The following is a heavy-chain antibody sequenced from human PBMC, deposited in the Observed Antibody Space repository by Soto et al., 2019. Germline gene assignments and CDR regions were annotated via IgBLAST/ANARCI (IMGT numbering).Heavy chain of an antibody. CDR2: IYYSVAT. CDR1: GGSISSTTYY. CDR3: ARYYDTSNRPYFHH. Sequence: PSETLSLTCAVSGGSISSTTYYWPWIRQPRGKWLEWVVTIYYSVATYYNPSLKSRLTISVDTSKNQFSLRLSSVTAADTAMYYCARYYDTSNRPYFHHWGQGTRVTVS. D-gene: IGHD3-22*01. J-gene: IGHJ1*01. V-gene: IGHV4-39*01.